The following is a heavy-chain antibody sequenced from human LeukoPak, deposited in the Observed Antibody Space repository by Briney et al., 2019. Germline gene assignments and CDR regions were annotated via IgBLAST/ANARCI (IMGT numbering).Heavy chain of an antibody. D-gene: IGHD1-14*01. J-gene: IGHJ4*02. Sequence: GRSLRLSCAASGFNFDDYAMHWVRQAPGKGLEWVSHISWNSGYIGYADSVKGRFTTSRDNVKNFLYLQMNSLRPEDTAFYYCAKDMGTTGEFDYWGQGILVTVSS. CDR1: GFNFDDYA. CDR3: AKDMGTTGEFDY. CDR2: ISWNSGYI. V-gene: IGHV3-9*01.